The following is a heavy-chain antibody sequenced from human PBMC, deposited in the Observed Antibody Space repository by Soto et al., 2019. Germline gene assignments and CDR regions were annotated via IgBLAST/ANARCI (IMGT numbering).Heavy chain of an antibody. J-gene: IGHJ3*02. V-gene: IGHV4-59*01. D-gene: IGHD7-27*01. CDR1: GGSISNYY. CDR2: IYYSGST. Sequence: QVQLQESGPGLVKPSETLPLTCTVSGGSISNYYWSWIRQRPGEGLEYIGYIYYSGSTKYNPSLKGRVTISLDTSKNQFSLKLTSVTAADSAMYFCTRSRWGYAFDIRGRGSMVTVSS. CDR3: TRSRWGYAFDI.